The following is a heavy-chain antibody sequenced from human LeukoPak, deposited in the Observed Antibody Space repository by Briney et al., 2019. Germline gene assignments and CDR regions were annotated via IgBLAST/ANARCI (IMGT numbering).Heavy chain of an antibody. CDR1: GWSFSGYY. CDR2: IKHSGST. D-gene: IGHD6-13*01. V-gene: IGHV4-34*01. Sequence: SETLSLTCAVYGWSFSGYYWSWIRQPPGKGLEWIREIKHSGSTNYNPSLKSPVPISVDTSKNQFSLKLSSVTAADTAVYYCAARGIAAAPGNYWGQGTLVTVSA. J-gene: IGHJ4*02. CDR3: AARGIAAAPGNY.